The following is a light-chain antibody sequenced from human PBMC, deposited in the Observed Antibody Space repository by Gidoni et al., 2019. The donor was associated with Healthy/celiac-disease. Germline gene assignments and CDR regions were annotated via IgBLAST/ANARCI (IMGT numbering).Light chain of an antibody. CDR3: QVWDSSTVV. CDR2: RDS. CDR1: NIGSKN. V-gene: IGLV3-9*01. Sequence: SYELTQPLSVSVALGQTARITWGGNNIGSKNVHWYQQKPGQAPVLDIYRDSNRPSGIPERFSGSNSGNTATLTISRAQAGDEADYYCQVWDSSTVVFGGGTKLTVL. J-gene: IGLJ2*01.